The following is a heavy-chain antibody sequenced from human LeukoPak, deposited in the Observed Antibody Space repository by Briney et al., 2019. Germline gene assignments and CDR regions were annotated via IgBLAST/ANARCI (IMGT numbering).Heavy chain of an antibody. J-gene: IGHJ4*02. CDR1: GGSIRSSYYY. CDR3: ARGGSYYDSSGYYFDY. V-gene: IGHV4-39*07. D-gene: IGHD3-22*01. CDR2: INHSGST. Sequence: PSETPSLTCTVSGGSIRSSYYYWSWIRQPPGTGLEWIGEINHSGSTNYNPSLKSRVTISVDTSKNQFSLKLSSVTAADTAVYYCARGGSYYDSSGYYFDYWGQGTLVTVSS.